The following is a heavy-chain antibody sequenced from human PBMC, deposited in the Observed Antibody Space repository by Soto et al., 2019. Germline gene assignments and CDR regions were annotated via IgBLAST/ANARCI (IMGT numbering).Heavy chain of an antibody. D-gene: IGHD3-22*01. CDR2: IKQDGSEK. CDR3: ARDRPYYYDSSGYDSVFLY. V-gene: IGHV3-7*01. Sequence: GGTLRLSCAASGFTFSSYWMSWVRQAPGKGLEWVANIKQDGSEKYYVDSVKGRFTISRDNAKNSLYLQMNSLRAEDTAVYYCARDRPYYYDSSGYDSVFLYWGQGSLVTSPQ. J-gene: IGHJ4*02. CDR1: GFTFSSYW.